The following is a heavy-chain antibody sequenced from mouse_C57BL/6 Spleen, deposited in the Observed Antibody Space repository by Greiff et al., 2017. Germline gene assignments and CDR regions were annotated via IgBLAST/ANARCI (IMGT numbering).Heavy chain of an antibody. CDR2: IDPEDGET. D-gene: IGHD6-1*01. CDR3: ARDCSSPYGWYFDV. V-gene: IGHV14-2*01. Sequence: VQLQQPGAELVKPGASVKLSCTASGFNINDYYMHWVKQRTEQGLEWIGSIDPEDGETKYDQKFQGKATITADTSSNTAYLQLSSLTSEDTAVYYCARDCSSPYGWYFDVWGTGTTVTVSS. CDR1: GFNINDYY. J-gene: IGHJ1*03.